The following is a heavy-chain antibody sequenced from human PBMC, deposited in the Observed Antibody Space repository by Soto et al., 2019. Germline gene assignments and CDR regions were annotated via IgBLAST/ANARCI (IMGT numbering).Heavy chain of an antibody. J-gene: IGHJ5*02. CDR3: ARQASGYYYGWFDP. CDR2: IFYSGGT. Sequence: ETLSLTCTVSGGSISSGDYYWSWIRQSPGKGLEWIGTIFYSGGTFYTPSLKSRVTMSVDTSNNQFSLKLSSVTAADTAVYYCARQASGYYYGWFDPWGQGTLVTVSS. CDR1: GGSISSGDYY. V-gene: IGHV4-39*01. D-gene: IGHD3-22*01.